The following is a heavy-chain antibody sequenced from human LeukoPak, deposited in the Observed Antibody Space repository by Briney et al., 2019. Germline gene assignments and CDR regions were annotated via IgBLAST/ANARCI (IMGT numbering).Heavy chain of an antibody. CDR3: ARGEPQLVAMFRL. Sequence: PGGSLRLSCAASGFTFSSYAMHWVRQAPGKGLEYVSAISSNGGSTYYANSVKGRFTISRDNSKNTLYLQMGSLRAEDMAVYYCARGEPQLVAMFRLWGQGTLVTVSS. D-gene: IGHD6-13*01. J-gene: IGHJ4*02. CDR2: ISSNGGST. CDR1: GFTFSSYA. V-gene: IGHV3-64*01.